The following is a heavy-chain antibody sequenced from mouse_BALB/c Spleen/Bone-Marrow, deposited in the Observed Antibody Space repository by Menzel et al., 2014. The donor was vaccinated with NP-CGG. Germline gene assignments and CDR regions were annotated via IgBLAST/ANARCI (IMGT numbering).Heavy chain of an antibody. CDR2: ISYSGST. V-gene: IGHV3-8*02. J-gene: IGHJ4*01. D-gene: IGHD5-1*01. Sequence: EVKLQESGPSLVKPSQTLSLPCSVTGDSITSGYWNWIRKFPGNKLEYMGYISYSGSTYYNPSLKSRISITRDTSKNQYYLQLNSVTTEDTATYYCAREKVPYYYAMDYWGQGTSVTVPS. CDR3: AREKVPYYYAMDY. CDR1: GDSITSGY.